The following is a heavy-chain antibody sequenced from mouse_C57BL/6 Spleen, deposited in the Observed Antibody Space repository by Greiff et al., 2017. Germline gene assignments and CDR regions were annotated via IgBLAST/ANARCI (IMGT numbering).Heavy chain of an antibody. V-gene: IGHV1-39*01. CDR1: GYSFTDYN. Sequence: VQLKQSGPELVKPGASVKISCKASGYSFTDYNMNWVKQSNGKSLEWIGVINPNYGTTSYNQKFKGKATLTVDQSSSTAYMQLNSLTSEDSAVYYCASGFITTGEYFDVWGTGTTVTVSS. CDR2: INPNYGTT. D-gene: IGHD1-1*01. J-gene: IGHJ1*03. CDR3: ASGFITTGEYFDV.